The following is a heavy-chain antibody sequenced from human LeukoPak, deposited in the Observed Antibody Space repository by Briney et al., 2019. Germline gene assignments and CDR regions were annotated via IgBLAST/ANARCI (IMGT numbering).Heavy chain of an antibody. D-gene: IGHD6-13*01. CDR2: IRGSGDST. Sequence: PGGSLRLSCAASGFTFSSYAMSWGRQAPGKVLEWVPAIRGSGDSTYYGGSVKGRFTIFRDNSKNTLYLQMNSLRAEDTAVYYCAKTRPLDSSSWSHGDYWGQGTLVTVSS. V-gene: IGHV3-23*01. CDR1: GFTFSSYA. J-gene: IGHJ4*02. CDR3: AKTRPLDSSSWSHGDY.